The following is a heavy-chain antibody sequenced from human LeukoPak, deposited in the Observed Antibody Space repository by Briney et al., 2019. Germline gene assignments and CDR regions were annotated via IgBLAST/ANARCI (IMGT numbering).Heavy chain of an antibody. Sequence: GGSLRLSCAASGFTVSSYSMNWVRQAPGKGLEWVSYISSSSSTIYYADSVKGRFTISRDNAKNSLYLQMNSLRAEDTAVYYCARSYYDSLEDYFDYWGQGTLVTVSS. D-gene: IGHD3-22*01. J-gene: IGHJ4*02. V-gene: IGHV3-48*04. CDR1: GFTVSSYS. CDR2: ISSSSSTI. CDR3: ARSYYDSLEDYFDY.